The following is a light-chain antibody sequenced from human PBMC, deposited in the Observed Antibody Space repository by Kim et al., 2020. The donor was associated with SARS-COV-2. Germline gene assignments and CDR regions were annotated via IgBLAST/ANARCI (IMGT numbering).Light chain of an antibody. CDR3: AAWDDSLNGFV. CDR1: SSNIGSNT. CDR2: SNN. J-gene: IGLJ1*01. Sequence: QPVLTQPPSASGTPGQRVTISCSGSSSNIGSNTVNWYQQLPGTAPKLLIYSNNQRPSGVPDRISGSKSGTSASLAISGLQSEDEADYYCAAWDDSLNGFVFGPGTKVTVL. V-gene: IGLV1-44*01.